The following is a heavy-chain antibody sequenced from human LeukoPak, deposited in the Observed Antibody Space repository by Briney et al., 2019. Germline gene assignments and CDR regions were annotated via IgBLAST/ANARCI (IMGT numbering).Heavy chain of an antibody. V-gene: IGHV3-21*01. CDR3: ARDHYDILTGYDPIFDY. D-gene: IGHD3-9*01. CDR1: GFTFSSYS. Sequence: GGSLRLSCAASGFTFSSYSMNWVRQAPGKGLEWVSSMSSSSSYIYYADSVKGRFTISRDNAKNSLYLQMNSLRAEDTAVYYCARDHYDILTGYDPIFDYWGQGTLVTVSS. J-gene: IGHJ4*02. CDR2: MSSSSSYI.